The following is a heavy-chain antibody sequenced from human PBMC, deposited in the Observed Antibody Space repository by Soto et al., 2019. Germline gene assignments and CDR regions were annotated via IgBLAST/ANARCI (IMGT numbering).Heavy chain of an antibody. CDR3: AKPPSFSPWSTPFDP. CDR2: ISGSGGST. CDR1: GFTFSSYA. D-gene: IGHD2-15*01. V-gene: IGHV3-23*01. Sequence: GGSLRLSCAASGFTFSSYAMNWVRQAPGKGLEWVSAISGSGGSTNYADSVKGRFTISRDNSKNTLYLQMNSLRAEDTAVYYCAKPPSFSPWSTPFDPWGQGTLVTVSS. J-gene: IGHJ5*02.